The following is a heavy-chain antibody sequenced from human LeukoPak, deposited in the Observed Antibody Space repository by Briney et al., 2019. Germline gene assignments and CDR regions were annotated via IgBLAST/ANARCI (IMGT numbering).Heavy chain of an antibody. CDR3: VNSTSWLVSGVYLDY. CDR1: GFSFSNYG. J-gene: IGHJ4*02. V-gene: IGHV3-30*02. CDR2: IRYNVDNK. Sequence: PGGSLRLSCAASGFSFSNYGMHWVRQGPGKGLEWVAMIRYNVDNKYAAPEQHRFTISRDNSKNILYLQMNRERAEDTAVYYCVNSTSWLVSGVYLDYWGQGILVTVSS. D-gene: IGHD6-19*01.